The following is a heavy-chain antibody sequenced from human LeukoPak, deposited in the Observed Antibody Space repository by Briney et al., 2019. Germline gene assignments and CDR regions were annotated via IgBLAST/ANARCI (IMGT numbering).Heavy chain of an antibody. CDR1: GFTFSSYA. V-gene: IGHV3-23*01. CDR3: ASPEVVIRAGNAFDI. Sequence: GGSLRLSCAASGFTFSSYAMSWVRQAPGKGLEWVSATSGSGGSTYYADSVKGRFTISRDNSKNTLYLQMNSLRAEDTAVYYCASPEVVIRAGNAFDIWGQGTMVTVSS. J-gene: IGHJ3*02. CDR2: TSGSGGST. D-gene: IGHD3-22*01.